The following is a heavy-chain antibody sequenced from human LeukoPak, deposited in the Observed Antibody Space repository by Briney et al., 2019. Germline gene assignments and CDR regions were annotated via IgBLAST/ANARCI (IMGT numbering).Heavy chain of an antibody. V-gene: IGHV4-4*07. CDR3: ARGRYCSADICSGGDAFDI. Sequence: PSETLSLTCTVSGGSISRYYWSWLRQPAGKGLEWIGRIYPRGSTNDNPSLKTRVTMSVDTSKNQFSLKLTSVTAADTAVYYCARGRYCSADICSGGDAFDIWGQGTMVSVSS. CDR1: GGSISRYY. D-gene: IGHD2-15*01. J-gene: IGHJ3*02. CDR2: IYPRGST.